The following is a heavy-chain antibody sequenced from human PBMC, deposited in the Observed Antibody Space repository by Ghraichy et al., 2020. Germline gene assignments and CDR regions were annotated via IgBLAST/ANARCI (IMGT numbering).Heavy chain of an antibody. Sequence: GGSLRLSCAASGVTVSSNFVTWVRQPPGRGLEWVSFIYSDGYTSYADSVKGRFSISRDSSNNMLYLEMNNLRAEDTAVYHCVGDFWRGPSQWGQGTLVTVSS. J-gene: IGHJ4*02. CDR1: GVTVSSNF. CDR2: IYSDGYT. D-gene: IGHD3-3*01. V-gene: IGHV3-66*01. CDR3: VGDFWRGPSQ.